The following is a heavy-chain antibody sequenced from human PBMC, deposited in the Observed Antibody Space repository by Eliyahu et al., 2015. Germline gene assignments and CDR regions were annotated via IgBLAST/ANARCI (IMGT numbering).Heavy chain of an antibody. V-gene: IGHV4-59*01. CDR2: IYYSGST. D-gene: IGHD6-13*01. CDR3: ARESVQAAAGLYYFDY. Sequence: QVQLQESGPGLVKPSETLSLTCTVXGGSXSSYYWSWIRQPPGKGLEWIGYIYYSGSTNYNPSLKSRVTISVDTSKNQFSLKLSSVTAADTAVYYCARESVQAAAGLYYFDYWGQGTLVTVSS. J-gene: IGHJ4*02. CDR1: GGSXSSYY.